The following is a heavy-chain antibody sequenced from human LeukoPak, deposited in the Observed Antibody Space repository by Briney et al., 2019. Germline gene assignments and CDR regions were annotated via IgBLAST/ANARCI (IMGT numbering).Heavy chain of an antibody. V-gene: IGHV4-31*03. Sequence: SETLSLTCTVSGGSISSGGYYWSWIRQHSGKGLEWIGYIYYSGSTYYNPSLKSRVTISVDTSKNQFSLKLSSVTAADTAVYYCASLDSHGTYSSSSDWFDPWGQGTLVTVSS. D-gene: IGHD6-6*01. J-gene: IGHJ5*02. CDR2: IYYSGST. CDR1: GGSISSGGYY. CDR3: ASLDSHGTYSSSSDWFDP.